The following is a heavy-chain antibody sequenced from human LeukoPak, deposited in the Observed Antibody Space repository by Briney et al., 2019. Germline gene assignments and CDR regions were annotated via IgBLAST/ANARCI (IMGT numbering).Heavy chain of an antibody. CDR3: ASIVGDNWFDP. D-gene: IGHD2-21*01. J-gene: IGHJ5*02. CDR2: IYYSGST. V-gene: IGHV4-61*01. Sequence: SETLSLTCTVSGGSVSSGSYYWSWIRQPPGKGLEWIGYIYYSGSTNYNPSLKSRVTISVDTSKNQFSLKLSSVTAADTAVYYCASIVGDNWFDPWGQGTLVTDSS. CDR1: GGSVSSGSYY.